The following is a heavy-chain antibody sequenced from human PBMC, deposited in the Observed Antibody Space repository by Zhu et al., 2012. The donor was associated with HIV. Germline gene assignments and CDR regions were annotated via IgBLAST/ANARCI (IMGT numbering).Heavy chain of an antibody. J-gene: IGHJ5*02. D-gene: IGHD5-24*01. CDR2: IYHSGST. CDR3: ARRVETPTPRNYFDP. Sequence: QVQLQESGPGLVKPSETLSLTCAVSGYSISYGHYWGWIRQPPGKGLEWIGSIYHSGSTYYNPSLKSRVTISVDTSKNQFSLKLSSLTAADTAVYYCARRVETPTPRNYFDPWGQGTLVTSPQ. V-gene: IGHV4-38-2*01. CDR1: GYSISYGHY.